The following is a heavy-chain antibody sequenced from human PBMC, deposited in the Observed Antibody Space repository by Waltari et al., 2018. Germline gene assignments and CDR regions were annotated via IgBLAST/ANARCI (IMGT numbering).Heavy chain of an antibody. CDR2: TYPAGST. CDR3: ARGRDDHTPTIYFEH. J-gene: IGHJ4*02. D-gene: IGHD3-3*01. V-gene: IGHV3-66*02. Sequence: EVLLVASGGDLVQPGGSLNLSGAASGFAVNDYHMAWGRQAPGRRLEWVLTTYPAGSTFYVDSVEGRFTSTRDTSKNTVHLQMHSLRDDDTGVYYCARGRDDHTPTIYFEHWGQGTLVSVSS. CDR1: GFAVNDYH.